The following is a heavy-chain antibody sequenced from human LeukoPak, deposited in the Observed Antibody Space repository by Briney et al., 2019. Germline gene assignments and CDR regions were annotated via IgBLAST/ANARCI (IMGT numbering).Heavy chain of an antibody. V-gene: IGHV3-30*04. CDR3: AKVLVPGATRAPFDY. J-gene: IGHJ4*02. CDR1: GFTFSSYA. Sequence: GGSLRLSCAASGFTFSSYALHWVRHAPGKGLEWVAVISYDGSNKYYADSVKGRFTISRDNSKNTLYLQMNSLRAEDTAVYYCAKVLVPGATRAPFDYWGQGTLVTVSS. CDR2: ISYDGSNK. D-gene: IGHD1-26*01.